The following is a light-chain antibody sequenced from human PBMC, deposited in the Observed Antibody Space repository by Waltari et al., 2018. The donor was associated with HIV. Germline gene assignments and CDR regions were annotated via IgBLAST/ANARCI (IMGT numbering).Light chain of an antibody. CDR3: CSYAGSSTYV. Sequence: QSALTQPASVSGSPGQSITISCTGTSSDVGAYNYVSWYQQHPGKAPKLMIYGVTKRPSGVSNRFSGSKSANTASLTISGLQAEDEADYYCCSYAGSSTYVFGSGTKVTVL. V-gene: IGLV2-23*02. J-gene: IGLJ1*01. CDR1: SSDVGAYNY. CDR2: GVT.